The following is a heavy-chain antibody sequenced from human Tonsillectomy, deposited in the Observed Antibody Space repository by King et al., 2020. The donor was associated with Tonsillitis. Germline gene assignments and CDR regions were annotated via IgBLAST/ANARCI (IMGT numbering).Heavy chain of an antibody. D-gene: IGHD5-24*01. CDR3: ARARYEMTTINDAFDI. CDR2: IIPIFGTA. J-gene: IGHJ3*02. V-gene: IGHV1-69*01. Sequence: QLVQSGAEVKKPGSSVKVSCKASGGTFSSYPISWVRQAPGQGLEWMGGIIPIFGTANYAQKFQGRVTITADESTSTAYMELSSLRSEDTAVYYCARARYEMTTINDAFDIWGQGTMVTVSS. CDR1: GGTFSSYP.